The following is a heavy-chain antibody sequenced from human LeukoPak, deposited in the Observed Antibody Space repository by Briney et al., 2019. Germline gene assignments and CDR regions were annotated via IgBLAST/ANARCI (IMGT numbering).Heavy chain of an antibody. D-gene: IGHD4/OR15-4a*01. CDR3: ARRAGAYSHPYDY. Sequence: GGSLRLSCAASGFTFSSYWMSWVRQAPGKGLEWVANIKQDGSEKYYVDSVKGRFTISRDNSKNTLYLQMNSLRADDTAVYYCARRAGAYSHPYDYWGQGTLVTVSS. J-gene: IGHJ4*02. CDR1: GFTFSSYW. CDR2: IKQDGSEK. V-gene: IGHV3-7*03.